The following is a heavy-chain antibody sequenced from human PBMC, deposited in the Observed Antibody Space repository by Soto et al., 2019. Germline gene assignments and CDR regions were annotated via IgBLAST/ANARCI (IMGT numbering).Heavy chain of an antibody. D-gene: IGHD3-9*01. CDR3: ARDLSGYYDILTGYSQGWFDP. CDR2: ISSSSSYI. V-gene: IGHV3-21*01. Sequence: GGSLRLSCAASGFTFSSYSMNWVRQAPGKGLEWVSSISSSSSYIYYADSVKGRFTIARDNAKNSLYLQMNSLRAEDTAVYYCARDLSGYYDILTGYSQGWFDPWGQGTLVTVSS. CDR1: GFTFSSYS. J-gene: IGHJ5*02.